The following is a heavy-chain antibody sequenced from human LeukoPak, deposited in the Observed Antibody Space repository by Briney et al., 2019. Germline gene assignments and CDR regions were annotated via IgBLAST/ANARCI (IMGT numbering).Heavy chain of an antibody. CDR2: IYYSGST. Sequence: PSETLSLTCTVSGGSISSYYWSWIRQPPGKGLEWIGYIYYSGSTNYSPSLKSRVIISVDTSKNQFSLKLSSVTAAGTAVYYCARVPYCSSTSCYFGFDYWGQGTLVTVSS. CDR1: GGSISSYY. V-gene: IGHV4-59*01. CDR3: ARVPYCSSTSCYFGFDY. J-gene: IGHJ4*02. D-gene: IGHD2-2*01.